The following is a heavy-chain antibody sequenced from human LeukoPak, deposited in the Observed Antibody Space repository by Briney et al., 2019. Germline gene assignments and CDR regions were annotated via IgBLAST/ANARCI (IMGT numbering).Heavy chain of an antibody. CDR2: IYHSGSS. CDR3: ARHGVSYTDPFDI. Sequence: SETLSLTCAVSGYSISSGHYWGWIQPPPGKGLEWIGSIYHSGSSYHNPSLKSRVTISVDTSTNQFFLRLSSVTAAGTAVYYCARHGVSYTDPFDIWGQGTAVTVSS. D-gene: IGHD2-8*01. CDR1: GYSISSGHY. V-gene: IGHV4-38-2*01. J-gene: IGHJ3*02.